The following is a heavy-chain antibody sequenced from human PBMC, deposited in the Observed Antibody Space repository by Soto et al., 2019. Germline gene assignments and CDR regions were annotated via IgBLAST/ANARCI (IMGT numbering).Heavy chain of an antibody. CDR2: IKSKTDGGTT. D-gene: IGHD6-13*01. Sequence: GGSLRLSCAASGFTFSNAWMSWVRQAPGKGLEWVGRIKSKTDGGTTDYAAPVKGRFTISRDDSKNTLYLQMNSLKTEDTAVYYCTTVTYSSSWYSHSPSHDYWGQGTLVTVSS. CDR3: TTVTYSSSWYSHSPSHDY. V-gene: IGHV3-15*01. J-gene: IGHJ4*02. CDR1: GFTFSNAW.